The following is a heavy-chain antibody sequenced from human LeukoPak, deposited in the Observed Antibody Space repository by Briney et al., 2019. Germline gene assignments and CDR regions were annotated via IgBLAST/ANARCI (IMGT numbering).Heavy chain of an antibody. CDR3: ARGPGPIAGAKNPFDI. D-gene: IGHD1-26*01. J-gene: IGHJ3*02. CDR2: ISYDGSNK. CDR1: GFTFSAYA. V-gene: IGHV3-30*01. Sequence: GGSLTLSCAASGFTFSAYAMHWVRQAPGKGLEWVAVISYDGSNKYYADSVKGRFTISGDKSKDTLYLQMKSLRPEDTAVYYCARGPGPIAGAKNPFDIWGQGTMVTVSS.